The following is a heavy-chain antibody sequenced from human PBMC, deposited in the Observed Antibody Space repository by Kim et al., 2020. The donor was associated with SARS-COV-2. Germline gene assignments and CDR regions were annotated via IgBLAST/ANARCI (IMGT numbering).Heavy chain of an antibody. CDR1: GGSISSYY. Sequence: SETLSLTCTVSGGSISSYYWSWIRQPPGKGLEWIGYIYYSGSTNYNPSLKSRVTISVDTSKNQFSLKLSSVTAADTAVYYCARRAYSSSWSYYFDYWGQGTLVTVSS. D-gene: IGHD6-13*01. V-gene: IGHV4-59*08. J-gene: IGHJ4*02. CDR2: IYYSGST. CDR3: ARRAYSSSWSYYFDY.